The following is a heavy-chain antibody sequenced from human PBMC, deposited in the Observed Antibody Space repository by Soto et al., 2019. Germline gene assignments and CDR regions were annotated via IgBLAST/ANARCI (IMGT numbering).Heavy chain of an antibody. J-gene: IGHJ4*02. D-gene: IGHD3-22*01. CDR3: ARLYDSSGYVDY. CDR1: GGSISSGQYY. Sequence: QVQLQESGPGLVKPSQTLSLTCTVSGGSISSGQYYWSWIRQPPGKGLEWIGNIYFRGSTYYSPSLKGRGTISVDTSKNQFSLKLRSVTAADTAVYYCARLYDSSGYVDYWGQGTLVTVSS. V-gene: IGHV4-30-4*01. CDR2: IYFRGST.